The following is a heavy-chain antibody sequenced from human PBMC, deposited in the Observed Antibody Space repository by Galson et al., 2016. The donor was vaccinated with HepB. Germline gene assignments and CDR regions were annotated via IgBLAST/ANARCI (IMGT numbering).Heavy chain of an antibody. J-gene: IGHJ2*01. Sequence: SVTLSLTCAVYGGSFSGYYCTWIRQPPGKGLAWIGEITHSGSTNYNPSLQSRVTISVDTSKNQFSLKLCSVTAADTAVYYCARKGACSGGSWSSGLHPASRRTSYWYFDLWGRGTLVTVSS. V-gene: IGHV4-34*01. CDR3: ARKGACSGGSWSSGLHPASRRTSYWYFDL. CDR2: ITHSGST. D-gene: IGHD2-15*01. CDR1: GGSFSGYY.